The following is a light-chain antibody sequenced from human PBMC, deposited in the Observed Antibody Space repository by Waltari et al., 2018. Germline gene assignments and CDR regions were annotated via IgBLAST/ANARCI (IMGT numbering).Light chain of an antibody. CDR2: GAS. V-gene: IGKV3-15*01. CDR3: QQYNNWPQWT. CDR1: QSVSSN. Sequence: EIVMTQSPAPLSVSPGERATLSCRASQSVSSNLAWYQQKPGQAPRLLIYGASTRDTGIPARFSGSGSGTEFTLTISSMQSEDFAVYYCQQYNNWPQWTFGQGTKVEIK. J-gene: IGKJ1*01.